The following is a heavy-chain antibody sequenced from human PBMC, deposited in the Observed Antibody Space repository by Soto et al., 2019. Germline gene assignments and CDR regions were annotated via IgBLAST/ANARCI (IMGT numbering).Heavy chain of an antibody. CDR2: IYYSGST. CDR1: GGSISNVNYY. Sequence: QLQLQESGPGLVKPSETLSLTCSVSGGSISNVNYYWSWIRQPPGKGLEWFGTIYYSGSTYYNPSLRSRVTISVDTSMNQFSLRLNSVTAADTAVYYCARGYNWDRIPYNWFDPWGQGTLVTVSS. CDR3: ARGYNWDRIPYNWFDP. D-gene: IGHD1-20*01. J-gene: IGHJ5*02. V-gene: IGHV4-39*01.